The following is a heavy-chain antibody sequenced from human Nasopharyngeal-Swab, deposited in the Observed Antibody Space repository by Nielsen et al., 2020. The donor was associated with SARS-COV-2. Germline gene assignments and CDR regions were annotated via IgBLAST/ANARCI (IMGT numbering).Heavy chain of an antibody. CDR3: VRSSGWRLDS. J-gene: IGHJ4*02. CDR2: LYWNDDN. V-gene: IGHV2-5*01. D-gene: IGHD6-25*01. Sequence: SRPTLAQPTQTLPLTCTFPGFSLRTTKTGVHWIRQPPPKAPEWLAPLYWNDDNRYSPSLRSRITITKDTSKNQVVLTMTNMDPSVTATYYCVRSSGWRLDSWGQGSLVTVSS. CDR1: GFSLRTTKTG.